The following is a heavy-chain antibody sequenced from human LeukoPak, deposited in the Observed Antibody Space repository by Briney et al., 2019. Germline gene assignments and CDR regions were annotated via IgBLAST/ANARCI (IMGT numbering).Heavy chain of an antibody. J-gene: IGHJ5*02. CDR3: ATGVGYCSGGSCYGRGNWFDP. Sequence: GASVKVPCKVSGYTLTELSMHWVRQAPGKGLEWMGGFDPEDGETIYAQKFQGRVTMTEDTSTDTAYMELSSLRSEDTAVYYCATGVGYCSGGSCYGRGNWFDPWGQGTLVTVSS. CDR2: FDPEDGET. V-gene: IGHV1-24*01. D-gene: IGHD2-15*01. CDR1: GYTLTELS.